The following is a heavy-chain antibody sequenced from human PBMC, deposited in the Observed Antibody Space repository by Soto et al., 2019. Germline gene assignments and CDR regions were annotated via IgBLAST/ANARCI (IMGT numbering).Heavy chain of an antibody. J-gene: IGHJ6*02. D-gene: IGHD1-26*01. CDR3: ARVRGGSYYWGSYGMDV. Sequence: EVQLVESGGGLVQPGGSLRLSCAASGFTFSSYWMSWVRQAPGKGLEWVANIKQDGSEKYYVDSVKGRFTISRDNAKNSLYLQMNSLRAEDTAVYYCARVRGGSYYWGSYGMDVWGQGTTVTVSS. CDR2: IKQDGSEK. CDR1: GFTFSSYW. V-gene: IGHV3-7*01.